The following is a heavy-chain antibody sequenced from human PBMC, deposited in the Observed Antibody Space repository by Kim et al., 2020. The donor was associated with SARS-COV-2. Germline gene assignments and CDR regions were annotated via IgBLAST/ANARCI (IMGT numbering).Heavy chain of an antibody. J-gene: IGHJ4*02. Sequence: YNDYAVSVKSRITINPDTSKNQFSLQLNSVTPEDTAVYYCARGHYLDFDYWGQGTLVTVSS. CDR2: YN. D-gene: IGHD1-26*01. V-gene: IGHV6-1*01. CDR3: ARGHYLDFDY.